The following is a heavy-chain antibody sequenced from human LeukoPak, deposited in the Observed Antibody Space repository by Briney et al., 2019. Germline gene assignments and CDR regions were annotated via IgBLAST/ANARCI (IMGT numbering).Heavy chain of an antibody. CDR3: AKSYRRNYYDSSGYSSHFDY. V-gene: IGHV3-23*01. CDR1: GFTFSSYA. Sequence: PGGSLRLSCAASGFTFSSYAMSWVRQAPGKGLEWVSAISGSGGSTYYADSVKGRFTISRDNSKNTLYLQMNSLRAKDTAVYYCAKSYRRNYYDSSGYSSHFDYWGQGTLVTVSS. CDR2: ISGSGGST. D-gene: IGHD3-22*01. J-gene: IGHJ4*02.